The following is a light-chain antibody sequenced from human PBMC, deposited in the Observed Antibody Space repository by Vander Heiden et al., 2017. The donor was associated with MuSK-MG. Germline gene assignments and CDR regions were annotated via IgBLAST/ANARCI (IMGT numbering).Light chain of an antibody. CDR3: QQDENLPPFT. Sequence: DIQMTQSPSSLSASVGDRVTITCQASQDISYYLNWYQQKPGKAPKLLIYGASNLETGVPSRFSGSGYGTDFTFTISRRQPEDIATYYCQQDENLPPFTFGHGTKVDIK. CDR2: GAS. CDR1: QDISYY. J-gene: IGKJ3*01. V-gene: IGKV1-33*01.